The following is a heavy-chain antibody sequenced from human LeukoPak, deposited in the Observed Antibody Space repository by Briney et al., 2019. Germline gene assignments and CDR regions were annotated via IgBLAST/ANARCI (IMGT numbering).Heavy chain of an antibody. CDR2: ISGSGGST. Sequence: GGSLRLSCAASGFTFSSYAMSWVRQAPGKGLEWVSAISGSGGSTYYADSVKGRFTISRDNSKNTLYLQMNSLRAEDTAVYYCAKDYLVLRFLEWLSNYFDYWGQGTLVTASS. CDR3: AKDYLVLRFLEWLSNYFDY. D-gene: IGHD3-3*01. V-gene: IGHV3-23*01. J-gene: IGHJ4*02. CDR1: GFTFSSYA.